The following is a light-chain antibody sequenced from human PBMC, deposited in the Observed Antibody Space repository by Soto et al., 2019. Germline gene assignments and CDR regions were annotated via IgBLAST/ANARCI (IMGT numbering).Light chain of an antibody. V-gene: IGKV3-20*01. J-gene: IGKJ5*01. Sequence: EIVLTQSLDTLSLSPGESATLSCRASQSVSSNYLAWYQQKPGRAPRLLIYGASSRATGIPDRFSGSGSGTDFTLTISRLEPEDFAVFYCQQYDNSITFGQGTRLEIE. CDR3: QQYDNSIT. CDR1: QSVSSNY. CDR2: GAS.